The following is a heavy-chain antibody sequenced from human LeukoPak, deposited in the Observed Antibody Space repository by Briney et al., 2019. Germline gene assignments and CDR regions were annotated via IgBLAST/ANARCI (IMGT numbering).Heavy chain of an antibody. D-gene: IGHD4-17*01. CDR1: GFTFSSYG. J-gene: IGHJ4*02. Sequence: GGPLRLSCAASGFTFSSYGMHWVRQAPGKGLEWVAVISYDGSNKYYADSVKGRFTISRDNSKNTLYLQMNSLRAEDTAVYYCAKETGYGDYGVHNDYWGQGTLVTVSS. CDR3: AKETGYGDYGVHNDY. CDR2: ISYDGSNK. V-gene: IGHV3-30*18.